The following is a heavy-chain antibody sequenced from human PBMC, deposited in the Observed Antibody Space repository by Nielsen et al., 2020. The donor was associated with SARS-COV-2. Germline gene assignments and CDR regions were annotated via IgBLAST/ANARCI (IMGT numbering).Heavy chain of an antibody. CDR3: ARWRAAMVDGMDV. CDR2: INPNSGGT. V-gene: IGHV1-2*02. Sequence: ASVKVSCKASGYTFTGYYMHWVRQAPGQGLEWMGWINPNSGGTNYAQKFQGRVTVTRDTSISTAYMELSRLRSDDTAVYYCARWRAAMVDGMDVWGQGTTVTVSS. J-gene: IGHJ6*02. CDR1: GYTFTGYY. D-gene: IGHD2-2*01.